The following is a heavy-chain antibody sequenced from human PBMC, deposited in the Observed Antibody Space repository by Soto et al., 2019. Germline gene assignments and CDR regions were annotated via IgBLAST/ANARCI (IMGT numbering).Heavy chain of an antibody. J-gene: IGHJ4*02. CDR3: ARVPSSGWFDY. D-gene: IGHD6-19*01. CDR1: GYTFTSYY. V-gene: IGHV1-46*03. CDR2: INPSGGST. Sequence: QVQLVQSGAEVKKPGASVKVSCKASGYTFTSYYMHSVRQAPGQGLEWMGIINPSGGSTSYAQKFQGRVTMTRDTSTSTVYMELSSLRSEDTAVYYCARVPSSGWFDYWGQGTLVTVSS.